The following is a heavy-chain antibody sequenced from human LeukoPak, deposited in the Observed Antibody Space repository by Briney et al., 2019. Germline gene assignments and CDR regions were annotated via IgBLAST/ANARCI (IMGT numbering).Heavy chain of an antibody. CDR2: ISYDGSNK. J-gene: IGHJ5*02. CDR1: GFTFSSYA. D-gene: IGHD3-3*01. Sequence: GGSLRLSCAASGFTFSSYAIHWVRQAPGKGLEWVAVISYDGSNKYYADSVKGRFTISRDNSKNTLYLQMNSLRAEDTAMYYGARERSWSGYGNWSDPWGQETLVTVSS. V-gene: IGHV3-30-3*01. CDR3: ARERSWSGYGNWSDP.